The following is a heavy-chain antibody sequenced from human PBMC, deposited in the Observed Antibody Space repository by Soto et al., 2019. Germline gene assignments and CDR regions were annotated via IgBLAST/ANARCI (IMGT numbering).Heavy chain of an antibody. J-gene: IGHJ4*02. Sequence: EVQLLESGGGLVQPGGSLRLSCAASGFTFSSYAMSWVRQATGKGLEWVSAISGSGGSTYYADSVKGRFTISRDNSKNTLYLQLNSLRAEDTAVYYCAKVHIVGATFDYWGQGTLVTVSS. CDR1: GFTFSSYA. CDR2: ISGSGGST. CDR3: AKVHIVGATFDY. V-gene: IGHV3-23*01. D-gene: IGHD1-26*01.